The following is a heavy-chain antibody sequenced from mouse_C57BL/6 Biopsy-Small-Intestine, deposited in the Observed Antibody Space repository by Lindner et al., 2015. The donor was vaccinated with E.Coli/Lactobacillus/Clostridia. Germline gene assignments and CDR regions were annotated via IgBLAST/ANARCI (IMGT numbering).Heavy chain of an antibody. J-gene: IGHJ2*01. CDR1: GYSFTGYF. V-gene: IGHV1-20*01. D-gene: IGHD2-5*01. CDR2: INPYNGDT. CDR3: ARRDSNLYYFDY. Sequence: VQLQESGPELVKPGASVKMSCKASGYSFTGYFMSWVKQSHGKSLEWIGRINPYNGDTFYNQKFKGKATLTVDKSSSTAHMELRSLTSEDSALYYCARRDSNLYYFDYWGQGTTLTVSS.